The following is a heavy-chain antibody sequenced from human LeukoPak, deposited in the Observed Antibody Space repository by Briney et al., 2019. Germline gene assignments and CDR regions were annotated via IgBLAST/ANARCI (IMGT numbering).Heavy chain of an antibody. D-gene: IGHD6-13*01. J-gene: IGHJ5*02. CDR2: ISGSGGSA. V-gene: IGHV3-23*01. CDR1: GFTLSSYA. Sequence: GGSLRLSCAASGFTLSSYAMSWVRQAPGKGLEWVSAISGSGGSAYYADSVKGRFTISRDNSKNTLYLQMNSLRAEDTAVYYCAKDGRIAAAGSPPRWFDPWGQGTLVTVSS. CDR3: AKDGRIAAAGSPPRWFDP.